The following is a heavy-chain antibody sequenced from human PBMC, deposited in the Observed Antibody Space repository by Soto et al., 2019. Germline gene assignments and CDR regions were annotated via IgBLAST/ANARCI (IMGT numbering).Heavy chain of an antibody. CDR1: GFTFSRYG. CDR3: AKETIQVGGPNYFDY. V-gene: IGHV3-30*18. D-gene: IGHD1-1*01. J-gene: IGHJ4*02. CDR2: ISWDGRAQ. Sequence: VQLVESGGGVVQPGRSLRLLCEASGFTFSRYGMHWVRQAPGMGLEWVAVISWDGRAQYYGDSVKGRFTISRDNSQSTLYLQMNSLRAEDTAIYYCAKETIQVGGPNYFDYWGQGVLVTVSS.